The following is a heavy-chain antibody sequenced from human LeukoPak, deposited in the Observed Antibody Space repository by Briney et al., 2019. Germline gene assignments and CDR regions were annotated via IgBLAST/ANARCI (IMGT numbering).Heavy chain of an antibody. CDR3: AKTFSTAYDTYFYYYGLDV. CDR2: INPVFGTA. V-gene: IGHV1-69*13. J-gene: IGHJ6*02. Sequence: ASVRVSCKASGDTFSSYVISWVRQAPGQGLEWMGGINPVFGTAHYAQKFQDRVTITADESTSTAYMELSSLRSEDTAVYYCAKTFSTAYDTYFYYYGLDVWGQGTPVTVSS. D-gene: IGHD3/OR15-3a*01. CDR1: GDTFSSYV.